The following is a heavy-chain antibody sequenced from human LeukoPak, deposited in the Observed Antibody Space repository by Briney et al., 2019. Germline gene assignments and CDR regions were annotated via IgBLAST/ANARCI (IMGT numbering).Heavy chain of an antibody. J-gene: IGHJ5*02. V-gene: IGHV3-7*01. CDR1: GFTFSSYW. D-gene: IGHD3-3*02. CDR2: IKQDGSEK. Sequence: GGSLRLACAASGFTFSSYWMSWVRQAPGKGLEWVANIKQDGSEKHYVDSVKGRFTISRDNAKNSLYLQMNSLRAEDTAVYYCAREETLASKNGKKSNWFDPWGQGTLVSVSS. CDR3: AREETLASKNGKKSNWFDP.